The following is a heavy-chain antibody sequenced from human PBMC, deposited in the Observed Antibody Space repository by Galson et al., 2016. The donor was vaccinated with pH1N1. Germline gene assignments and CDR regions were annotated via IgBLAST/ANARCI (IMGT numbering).Heavy chain of an antibody. J-gene: IGHJ2*01. CDR3: AREDYCDTDLSDWYFDL. D-gene: IGHD3-22*01. CDR2: IIPIFNTV. Sequence: SVKVSCKAPGGTFGSYGINWVRQAPGQGLEWMGGIIPIFNTVKYAQNFQGRVTITADESTTTAYMELSSLRSEDTAMYYCAREDYCDTDLSDWYFDLWGRGTLLTVSS. CDR1: GGTFGSYG. V-gene: IGHV1-69*13.